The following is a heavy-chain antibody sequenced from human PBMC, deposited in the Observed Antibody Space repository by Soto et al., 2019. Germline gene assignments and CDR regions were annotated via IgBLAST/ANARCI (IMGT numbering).Heavy chain of an antibody. CDR1: GFTFSSYA. CDR3: ARTGTTTSPPTG. V-gene: IGHV3-30-3*01. Sequence: GGSLRLSCAASGFTFSSYAMHWVRQAPGKGLEWVAVISYDGSNKYYADSVKGRFTISRDNSKNTLYLQMNSLRAEDTAVYYCARTGTTTSPPTGWGQGTLVTVSS. CDR2: ISYDGSNK. D-gene: IGHD1-7*01. J-gene: IGHJ4*02.